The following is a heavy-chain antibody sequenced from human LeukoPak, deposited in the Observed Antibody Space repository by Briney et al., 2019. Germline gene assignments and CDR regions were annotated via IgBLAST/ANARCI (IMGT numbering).Heavy chain of an antibody. CDR1: GYTFTSYG. CDR2: ISAYNGNT. CDR3: ARGASSGYDLYWYFDL. Sequence: GASVKVSCKASGYTFTSYGISWVRQAPGQGLEWMGWISAYNGNTNYAQKLQGRVTMTTDTSTSTAYMELSRLRSDDTAVYYCARGASSGYDLYWYFDLWGRGTLVTVSS. D-gene: IGHD5-12*01. V-gene: IGHV1-18*01. J-gene: IGHJ2*01.